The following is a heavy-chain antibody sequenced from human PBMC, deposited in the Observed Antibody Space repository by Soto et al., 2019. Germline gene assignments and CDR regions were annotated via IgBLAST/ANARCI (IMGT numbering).Heavy chain of an antibody. D-gene: IGHD3-22*01. CDR3: ARPDYYDSSGYYSFDC. CDR2: IIPIFGTA. J-gene: IGHJ4*01. V-gene: IGHV1-69*13. Sequence: ASVNVSCKSSGGTFSSYSISWVRQAPGQGLEWMGGIIPIFGTANYAQKFQGRVTITADESTSTVYMELSSLRSEDTAVYYCARPDYYDSSGYYSFDCWGQGTLVTVSS. CDR1: GGTFSSYS.